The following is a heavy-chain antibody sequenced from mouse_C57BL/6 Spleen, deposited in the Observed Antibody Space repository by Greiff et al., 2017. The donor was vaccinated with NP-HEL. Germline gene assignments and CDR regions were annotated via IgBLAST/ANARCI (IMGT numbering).Heavy chain of an antibody. V-gene: IGHV1-61*01. D-gene: IGHD4-1*01. J-gene: IGHJ3*01. CDR1: GYTFTSYW. CDR2: IYPSDSET. Sequence: QVQLQQPGAELVRPGSSVKLSCKASGYTFTSYWMDWVKQRPGQGLEWIGNIYPSDSETHYNQKFKDKATLTVDKSSSTAYMQLSSLTSEDSAVYYCARNTGPAWFAYWGQGTLVTVSA. CDR3: ARNTGPAWFAY.